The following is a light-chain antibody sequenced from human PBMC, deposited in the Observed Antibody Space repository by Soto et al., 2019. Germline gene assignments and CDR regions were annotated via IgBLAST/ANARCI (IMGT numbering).Light chain of an antibody. V-gene: IGKV3-20*01. CDR1: QSVTSNY. CDR2: GAS. Sequence: EIVLTQSPGTLSLSPGERATLSCRASQSVTSNYLAWYQQKPGQAPRLLIYGASSRATGIPDRISGSGSGTDFTLTINRLESEDSAVYYCQQYGNSPWTFGRGTKVDIK. CDR3: QQYGNSPWT. J-gene: IGKJ1*01.